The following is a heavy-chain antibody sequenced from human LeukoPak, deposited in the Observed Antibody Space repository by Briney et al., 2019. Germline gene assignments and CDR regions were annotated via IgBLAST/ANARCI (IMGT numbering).Heavy chain of an antibody. CDR3: VRGLYGLEY. CDR2: ISYDGNNK. J-gene: IGHJ4*02. Sequence: GGSLRLSCAASGFTFSSYSMQWVRQAPGKGPEWVALISYDGNNKYYADSVKGRFTISRDNAKDTLYLQMNSLRAEDTAVYYCVRGLYGLEYWGQGTLVTVSS. D-gene: IGHD2/OR15-2a*01. CDR1: GFTFSSYS. V-gene: IGHV3-30-3*01.